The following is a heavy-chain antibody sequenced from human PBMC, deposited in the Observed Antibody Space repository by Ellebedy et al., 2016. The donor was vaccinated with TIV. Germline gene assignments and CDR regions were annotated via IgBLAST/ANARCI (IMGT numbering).Heavy chain of an antibody. D-gene: IGHD1-26*01. V-gene: IGHV4-34*01. CDR1: GGSVSGSY. Sequence: SETLSLXXTVYGGSVSGSYWSWIRQSPGKGLEWIGEINHSGSTNYNPSLKSRVTISVDTSKNQSSLKLSSVAAADTAVYFCARDFHRGTYLGAFDIWGQGTMVAVSS. CDR2: INHSGST. J-gene: IGHJ3*02. CDR3: ARDFHRGTYLGAFDI.